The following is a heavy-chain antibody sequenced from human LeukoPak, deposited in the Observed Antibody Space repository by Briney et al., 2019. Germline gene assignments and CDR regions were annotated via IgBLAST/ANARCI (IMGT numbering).Heavy chain of an antibody. J-gene: IGHJ4*02. Sequence: PGGGLRLSRAASGLTFRGYGMHWVRQALVKGLGWVSRTNRDDSDTSYADSVKGRFTISRDKAKSTLYLQMNSLRVEDTAVYYCARSANYFDTSGQDYWGQGTLVIVSS. D-gene: IGHD3-22*01. V-gene: IGHV3-74*01. CDR2: TNRDDSDT. CDR1: GLTFRGYG. CDR3: ARSANYFDTSGQDY.